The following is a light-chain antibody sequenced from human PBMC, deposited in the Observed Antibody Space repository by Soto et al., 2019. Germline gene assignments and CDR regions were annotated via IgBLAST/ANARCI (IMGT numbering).Light chain of an antibody. Sequence: DIQMTQSPSTLSASVGDRVTIPCRASQAISTWLAWYQQKPGKAPNLLIYKASSLESGVPSRFSGSGSGTEFTLTISSLQPDDFATYYCQQYNSSPWTFGQGTKVEIK. J-gene: IGKJ1*01. V-gene: IGKV1-5*03. CDR3: QQYNSSPWT. CDR2: KAS. CDR1: QAISTW.